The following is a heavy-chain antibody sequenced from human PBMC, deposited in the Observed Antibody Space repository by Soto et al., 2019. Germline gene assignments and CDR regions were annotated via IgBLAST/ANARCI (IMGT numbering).Heavy chain of an antibody. CDR1: GFTFSNYA. CDR3: VQANQLIRYQFEF. J-gene: IGHJ4*01. D-gene: IGHD3-9*01. V-gene: IGHV3-64D*06. CDR2: ITSEGDRT. Sequence: PGGSLRLSCSVSGFTFSNYAMHWVRQAPGKGLEYVSGITSEGDRTWHADSVKDRFTISRDNSKNTLFLQMSSLRVEDTAIYFAVQANQLIRYQFEFWGPGTLVTVS.